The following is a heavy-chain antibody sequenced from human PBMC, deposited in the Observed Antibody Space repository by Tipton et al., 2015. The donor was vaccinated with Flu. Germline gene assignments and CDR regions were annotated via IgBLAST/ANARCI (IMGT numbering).Heavy chain of an antibody. D-gene: IGHD6-13*01. CDR1: GFTFPNHW. CDR3: ARSSYSSSWFFDY. J-gene: IGHJ4*02. Sequence: QLVQSGGGLVQPGGSLRLSCAASGFTFPNHWMTWVRQAPGKGLEWVANIGPDGSAQYYVDSVKGRFTISRDNGKDSLYLQMNSLRAEDTAVYFCARSSYSSSWFFDYWGQGTLVTVSS. CDR2: IGPDGSAQ. V-gene: IGHV3-7*01.